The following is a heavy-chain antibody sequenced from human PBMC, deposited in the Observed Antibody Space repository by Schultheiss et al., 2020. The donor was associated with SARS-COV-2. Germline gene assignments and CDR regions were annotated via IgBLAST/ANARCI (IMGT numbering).Heavy chain of an antibody. CDR1: GFTFSSYA. D-gene: IGHD2-2*02. Sequence: GGSLRLSCAASGFTFSSYAMSWVRQAPGKGLEWVSAISGSGGSTYYADSVKGRFTISRDNSKNTVYLQMNSLRAEDTAVYYCARDRGYCSSTSCYKDLGWFDPWGQGTLVTVSS. CDR3: ARDRGYCSSTSCYKDLGWFDP. J-gene: IGHJ5*02. CDR2: ISGSGGST. V-gene: IGHV3-23*01.